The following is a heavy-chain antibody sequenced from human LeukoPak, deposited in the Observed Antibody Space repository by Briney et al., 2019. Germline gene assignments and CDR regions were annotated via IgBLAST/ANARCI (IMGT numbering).Heavy chain of an antibody. D-gene: IGHD6-13*01. CDR1: GGSISSYY. CDR3: ARSYSSSWTFDY. V-gene: IGHV4-4*07. Sequence: AETLSLTCTVSGGSISSYYWSWIRQPAGKGLEWIGRIYTSGSTNYNPSLKSRVTMSVDTSKNQFSLKLSSVTAADTAVYYCARSYSSSWTFDYWGQGTLVTVSS. J-gene: IGHJ4*02. CDR2: IYTSGST.